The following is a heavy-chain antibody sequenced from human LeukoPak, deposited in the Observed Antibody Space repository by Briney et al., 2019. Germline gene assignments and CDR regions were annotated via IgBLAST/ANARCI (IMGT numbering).Heavy chain of an antibody. V-gene: IGHV3-30-3*01. D-gene: IGHD2-15*01. CDR3: ATWIVVVVAAFDY. CDR2: ISYDGSEK. Sequence: GGSLRLSCAASGFTFSSHAMHWVRQAPDKGLEWVAAISYDGSEKSYADSVKGRFTISRDNSKNTLYLQMNSLRAEDTAVYYCATWIVVVVAAFDYWGQGTLVTVSS. J-gene: IGHJ4*02. CDR1: GFTFSSHA.